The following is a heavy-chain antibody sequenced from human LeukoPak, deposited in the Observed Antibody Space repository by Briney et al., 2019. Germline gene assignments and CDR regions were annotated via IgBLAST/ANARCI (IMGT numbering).Heavy chain of an antibody. CDR1: GGSICSYY. Sequence: SETLSLTCTVSGGSICSYYWSWIRQPPGKGLEWIGYIYYSGSTNYNPSLKSRVTISVDRSKNQFSLKLSSVTAADTAVYYCARGVGFGELSRPKRAFDIWGRGTMVTVSS. D-gene: IGHD3-10*01. CDR2: IYYSGST. CDR3: ARGVGFGELSRPKRAFDI. V-gene: IGHV4-59*12. J-gene: IGHJ3*02.